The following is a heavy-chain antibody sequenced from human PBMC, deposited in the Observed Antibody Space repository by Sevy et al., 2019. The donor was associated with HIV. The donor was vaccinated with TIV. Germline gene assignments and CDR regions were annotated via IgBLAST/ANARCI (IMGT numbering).Heavy chain of an antibody. CDR2: IETAGNT. D-gene: IGHD6-19*01. CDR3: ARVLRTSSGWFHFDY. Sequence: GGSLRLSCATSGFTFSSYDMHWVRQPTGKGLEWVSAIETAGNTHYSDTVKGRFTVSRENAKNSLVLQMNSLTDVDLAVYVCARVLRTSSGWFHFDYWGQGALVTVSS. CDR1: GFTFSSYD. J-gene: IGHJ4*02. V-gene: IGHV3-13*01.